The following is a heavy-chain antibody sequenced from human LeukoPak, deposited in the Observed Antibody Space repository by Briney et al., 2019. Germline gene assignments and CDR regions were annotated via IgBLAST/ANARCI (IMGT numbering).Heavy chain of an antibody. D-gene: IGHD2-15*01. Sequence: ASVKVSCKASGYTFTSYDIYWVRQATGQGLEWMXXXXPNSGNTGYAQKXXXRVTMTRNTSISTAYMELSSLRSEDTAVYYCARGPQYCSGGSCYSQLGYWGQGTLVTVSS. V-gene: IGHV1-8*01. CDR2: XXPNSGNT. CDR3: ARGPQYCSGGSCYSQLGY. CDR1: GYTFTSYD. J-gene: IGHJ4*02.